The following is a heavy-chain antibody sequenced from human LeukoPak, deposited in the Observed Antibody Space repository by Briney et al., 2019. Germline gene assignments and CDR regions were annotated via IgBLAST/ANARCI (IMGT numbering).Heavy chain of an antibody. CDR3: ARDLDDMVRGVIISGPTFDY. CDR2: INAVNGNT. D-gene: IGHD3-10*01. V-gene: IGHV1-3*01. Sequence: GASVTVSCTASGYTFTSYAMHWVRQAPGQRLEWMGWINAVNGNTKYSQKFQGRVTITRDTSASTAYMELSSLRSEDTAVYYCARDLDDMVRGVIISGPTFDYWGQGTLVTVSS. CDR1: GYTFTSYA. J-gene: IGHJ4*02.